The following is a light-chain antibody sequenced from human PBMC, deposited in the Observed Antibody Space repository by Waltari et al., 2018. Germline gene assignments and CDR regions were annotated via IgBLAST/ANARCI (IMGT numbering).Light chain of an antibody. CDR1: ESVSRY. CDR2: EAS. CDR3: QHRSDWPLT. J-gene: IGKJ4*01. V-gene: IGKV3-11*01. Sequence: IVLTQSPATLSLSPGERATLSCRASESVSRYLAWYQQKPGQAPRLLIYEASNRATGSPARFSGSGSGTDFTLTISSLEPEDVAVYYCQHRSDWPLTFGGGTKVEIK.